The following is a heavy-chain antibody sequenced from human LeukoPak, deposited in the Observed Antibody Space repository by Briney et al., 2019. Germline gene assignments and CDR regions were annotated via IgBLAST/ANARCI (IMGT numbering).Heavy chain of an antibody. V-gene: IGHV1-2*02. J-gene: IGHJ3*02. CDR2: INPNSGGT. D-gene: IGHD2-2*01. CDR1: GYTFTGYY. CDR3: ARDHGGRDIVVVPAAKFRAFDI. Sequence: GASVKVSCKAYGYTFTGYYMHWVRQAPGQGLEWMGWINPNSGGTNYAQKFQGRVTMTRDTSISTAYMELSRLRSDDTAVYYCARDHGGRDIVVVPAAKFRAFDIWGQGTMVTVSS.